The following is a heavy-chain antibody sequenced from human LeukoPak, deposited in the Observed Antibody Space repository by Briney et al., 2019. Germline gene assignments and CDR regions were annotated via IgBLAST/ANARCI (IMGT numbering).Heavy chain of an antibody. D-gene: IGHD3-10*01. V-gene: IGHV3-30*04. J-gene: IGHJ4*02. CDR1: GFTFSSYA. Sequence: QPGGSLRLSCAASGFTFSSYAIHWVRQAPGKGLEWVAVISYDGSNKYYADSVKGRFTISRDNSKNTLYLQMNSLRAEDTAVYYRAGEQHPPSESYEFDYWGQGTLVTVSS. CDR2: ISYDGSNK. CDR3: AGEQHPPSESYEFDY.